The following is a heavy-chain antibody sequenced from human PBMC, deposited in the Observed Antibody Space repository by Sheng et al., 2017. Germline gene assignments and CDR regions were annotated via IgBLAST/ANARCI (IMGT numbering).Heavy chain of an antibody. V-gene: IGHV3-21*01. CDR1: GFTFSIYP. Sequence: EVQLVESGGGLVKPRGSLRLSCEASGFTFSIYPMSWVRQAPGKGLQWLSTINSLSTSIYYADSMKGRFTISRDNAKNSLFLQLSSLRVEDTATYYCARSGYSSSHAF. J-gene: IGHJ3*01. CDR2: INSLSTSI. CDR3: ARSGYSSSHAF. D-gene: IGHD5-18*01.